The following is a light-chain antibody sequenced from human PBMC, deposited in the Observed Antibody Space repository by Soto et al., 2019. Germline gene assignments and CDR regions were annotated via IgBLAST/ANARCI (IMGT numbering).Light chain of an antibody. CDR2: GNN. J-gene: IGLJ2*01. Sequence: QSVLTQPPSVSGAPGQRVTISCTGSSSNIGAGYDVHWYQQLPGTAPKLLIYGNNNRPSGVPDRFSGSKSGTSASLAITGLQAEAEADYYCRSSASSLSGVVFGGETKLTVL. V-gene: IGLV1-40*01. CDR3: RSSASSLSGVV. CDR1: SSNIGAGYD.